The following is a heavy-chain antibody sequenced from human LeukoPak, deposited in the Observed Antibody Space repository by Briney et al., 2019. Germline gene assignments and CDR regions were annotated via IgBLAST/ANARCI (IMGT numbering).Heavy chain of an antibody. J-gene: IGHJ4*02. D-gene: IGHD5-18*01. CDR3: AKRPAYSYGAYFDY. CDR1: GFTFNNYA. CDR2: ISNSGGAT. V-gene: IGHV3-23*01. Sequence: GGSLRLSCAASGFTFNNYAMSWVRQAPGKGLEWVSAISNSGGATYYADSVKGRFTISRDNSKNTLFLHMNSLRVEDTAVYYCAKRPAYSYGAYFDYWGQGTLVTVSS.